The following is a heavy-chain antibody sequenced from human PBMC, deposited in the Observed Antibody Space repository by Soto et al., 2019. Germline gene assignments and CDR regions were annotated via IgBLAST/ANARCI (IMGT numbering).Heavy chain of an antibody. CDR3: ARGYPLRLPAIFGVVIISYYYYGMDV. D-gene: IGHD3-3*01. CDR2: MNPNSGNT. V-gene: IGHV1-8*01. Sequence: ASVKVSCKASGYTFTSYDINWVRQATGQGLEWMGWMNPNSGNTGYAQKFQGRVTMTRNTSISTAYMELSSLRTEDTAVYYCARGYPLRLPAIFGVVIISYYYYGMDVWGQGTTVTVSS. J-gene: IGHJ6*02. CDR1: GYTFTSYD.